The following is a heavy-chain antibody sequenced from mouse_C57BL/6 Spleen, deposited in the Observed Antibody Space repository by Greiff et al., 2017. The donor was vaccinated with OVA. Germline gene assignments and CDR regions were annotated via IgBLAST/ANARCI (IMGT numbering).Heavy chain of an antibody. Sequence: QVHVKQPGAELVMPGASVKLSCKAFGYTFTSYWMHWVKQRPGQGLEWIGEIDPSDSYTNYNQKFKGKSTLTVDKSSSTAYMQLSSLTSEDSAVYYCARWDYYGSGGYFDVWGTGTTVTVSS. CDR1: GYTFTSYW. CDR3: ARWDYYGSGGYFDV. V-gene: IGHV1-69*01. CDR2: IDPSDSYT. D-gene: IGHD1-1*01. J-gene: IGHJ1*03.